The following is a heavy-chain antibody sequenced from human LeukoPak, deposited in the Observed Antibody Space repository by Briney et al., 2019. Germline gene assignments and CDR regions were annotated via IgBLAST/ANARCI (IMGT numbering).Heavy chain of an antibody. D-gene: IGHD1-26*01. J-gene: IGHJ3*02. CDR2: IYSGGST. Sequence: GGSLRLSCAASGFTVSSNYMSRVRQAPGKGLEWVSVIYSGGSTYYADSVKGRFTISRDNSKNTLYLQMNSLRAEDTAVYYCARAGAFSAFDIWGQGTMVTVSS. V-gene: IGHV3-53*01. CDR1: GFTVSSNY. CDR3: ARAGAFSAFDI.